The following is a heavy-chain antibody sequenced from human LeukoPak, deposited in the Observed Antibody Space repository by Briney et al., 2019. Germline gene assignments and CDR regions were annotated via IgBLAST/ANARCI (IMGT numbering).Heavy chain of an antibody. CDR3: ARSIIGTRSKLDY. V-gene: IGHV4-59*08. D-gene: IGHD1/OR15-1a*01. CDR1: GGSISTYY. J-gene: IGHJ4*02. CDR2: ISYSGST. Sequence: SETLSLTCTVSGGSISTYYWSWIRQPPGKGLEWIGYISYSGSTNYNPSLKSRVTISLDTSKNQFALKLSSVTAADTAVYYCARSIIGTRSKLDYWGQGTLVTVSS.